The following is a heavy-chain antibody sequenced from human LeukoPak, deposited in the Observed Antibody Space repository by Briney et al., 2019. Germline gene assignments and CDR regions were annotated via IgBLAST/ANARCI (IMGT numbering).Heavy chain of an antibody. D-gene: IGHD6-13*01. CDR1: GFTFSTYV. V-gene: IGHV3-74*01. J-gene: IGHJ5*02. CDR3: VRGVGVSRFNYFDP. CDR2: ISHDGTDT. Sequence: GGSLRLSCAASGFTFSTYVMHWVRQAPGKGLMWVSRISHDGTDTSYADSVKGRFTISRDNSKNTLFLQMNSLRDDDTAVYYCVRGVGVSRFNYFDPWGQGTLVIVSS.